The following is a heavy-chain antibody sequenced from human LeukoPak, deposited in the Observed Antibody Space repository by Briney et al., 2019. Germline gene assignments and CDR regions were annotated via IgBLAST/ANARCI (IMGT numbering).Heavy chain of an antibody. CDR3: ARFGSRRVPAAIRPRYFDL. J-gene: IGHJ2*01. CDR2: INHSGST. V-gene: IGHV4-34*01. Sequence: TLALTTAVDSGAFGGCEGSWIRQPPRKRLEWIGKINHSGSTNYNPSLKSRVTISVDTSKNQFSLKLSSVTAADTAVYYCARFGSRRVPAAIRPRYFDLWGRGTLVTVSS. D-gene: IGHD2-2*01. CDR1: SGAFGGCE.